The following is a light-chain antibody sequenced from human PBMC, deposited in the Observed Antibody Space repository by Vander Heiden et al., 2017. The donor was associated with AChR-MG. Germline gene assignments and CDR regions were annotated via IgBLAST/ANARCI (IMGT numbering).Light chain of an antibody. V-gene: IGLV2-14*03. CDR1: SSDVGYYNY. CDR3: TSYTSSSTYV. CDR2: DVT. Sequence: QSALTQPASVSGSPGQSLTISCTGTSSDVGYYNYVSWYQQHPGEAPKLLIYDVTYRPSGVSNRFSGSKSGDTAALTISGLQAEDEADYYCTSYTSSSTYVFGTGTKVSVL. J-gene: IGLJ1*01.